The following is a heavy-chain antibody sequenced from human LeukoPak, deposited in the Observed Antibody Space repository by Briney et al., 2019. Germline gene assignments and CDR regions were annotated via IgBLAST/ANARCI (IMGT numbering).Heavy chain of an antibody. Sequence: ASVKVSCKASGYTFTSYDINWVRQATGQGLEWMGWMNPNSGNTGYAQKFQGRVTMTRNTSISTAYMELSSLRSEDTAVYYCARESIQLWLRYFDYWGQGTLVSVSS. CDR3: ARESIQLWLRYFDY. CDR1: GYTFTSYD. J-gene: IGHJ4*02. CDR2: MNPNSGNT. V-gene: IGHV1-8*01. D-gene: IGHD5-18*01.